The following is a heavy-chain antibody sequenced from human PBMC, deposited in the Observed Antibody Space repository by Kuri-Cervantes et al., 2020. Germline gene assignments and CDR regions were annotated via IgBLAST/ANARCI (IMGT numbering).Heavy chain of an antibody. Sequence: SETLSLTCTVSGGSISSRDYYWSWIRQPPGKGLEWIGYIYYSGSTYYNPSLKSRVTISVDTSKNQFSLKLSSVTAADTAVYYCARAAWGLGGGYSGYDEKYYFDYWGQGTLVTVSS. CDR3: ARAAWGLGGGYSGYDEKYYFDY. CDR2: IYYSGST. J-gene: IGHJ4*02. CDR1: GGSISSRDYY. D-gene: IGHD5-12*01. V-gene: IGHV4-30-4*01.